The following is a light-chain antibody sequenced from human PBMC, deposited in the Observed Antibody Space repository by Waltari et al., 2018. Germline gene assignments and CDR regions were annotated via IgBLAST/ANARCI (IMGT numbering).Light chain of an antibody. V-gene: IGKV3-15*01. CDR2: DVS. J-gene: IGKJ2*01. Sequence: WRASQMVRSSVAWDQQRPGQTPRLVADDVSTRANGIPARFSGSGSGTEFTLTISSMQSEDFAVYYCQQYNTWPGTFGQGTKLEIK. CDR3: QQYNTWPGT. CDR1: QMVRSS.